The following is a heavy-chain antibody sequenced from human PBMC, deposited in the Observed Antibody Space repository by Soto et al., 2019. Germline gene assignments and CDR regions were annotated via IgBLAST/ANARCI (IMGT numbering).Heavy chain of an antibody. CDR3: ARQGSGTEYPQYFYYGMDV. V-gene: IGHV1-2*02. Sequence: QVQLVQSGAEVEKPGASVRVSCKTSGYTFTAYYIHWVRQAPGRGLEWMGWINPNSGVANYAQNFPGRVTMTRDTSISTVYLDLSKMRSEDTTVYYCARQGSGTEYPQYFYYGMDVWGQGTTAAAAS. CDR1: GYTFTAYY. CDR2: INPNSGVA. D-gene: IGHD6-19*01. J-gene: IGHJ6*02.